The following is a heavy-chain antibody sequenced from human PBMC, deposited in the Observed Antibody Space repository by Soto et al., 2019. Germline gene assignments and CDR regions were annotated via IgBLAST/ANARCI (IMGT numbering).Heavy chain of an antibody. J-gene: IGHJ3*02. Sequence: EVQLLESGGGLVQPGESLRLSCAISGFSFGNYMMNWVRQAPGKVLVWVSTIRGSGDSTYYADSVKGRFTISRDNSKNTLYLQMDSLGAEDTAVYYCAPHVYCSGGTCHYDAFDIRGQGAMVTVSS. D-gene: IGHD2-15*01. CDR2: IRGSGDST. V-gene: IGHV3-23*01. CDR3: APHVYCSGGTCHYDAFDI. CDR1: GFSFGNYM.